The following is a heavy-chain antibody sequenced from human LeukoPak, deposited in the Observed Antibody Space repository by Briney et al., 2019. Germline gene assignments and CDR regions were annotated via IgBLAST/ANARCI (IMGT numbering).Heavy chain of an antibody. V-gene: IGHV4-39*02. Sequence: SETLSLTCTVSGGSIRSGSHYWAWIRQPPGKGLEWIGSIYYSGSTYYNPPLENRVTISIDTSKNHFSLKLSSLSAADTSVYYCAKRDDSGGNLVDLWGQGTLVTVS. CDR2: IYYSGST. CDR3: AKRDDSGGNLVDL. D-gene: IGHD3-22*01. CDR1: GGSIRSGSHY. J-gene: IGHJ4*02.